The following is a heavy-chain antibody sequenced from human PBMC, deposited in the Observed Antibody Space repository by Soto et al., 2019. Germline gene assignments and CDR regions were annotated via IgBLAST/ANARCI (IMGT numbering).Heavy chain of an antibody. CDR1: GFTFTNYF. CDR2: ISLYDDST. D-gene: IGHD6-25*01. V-gene: IGHV1-46*01. J-gene: IGHJ6*02. Sequence: QVQLVQSGAEVKKPGASVKVSCKASGFTFTNYFFHWVRQAPRQGLEWMGIISLYDDSTNYGQSLQGRVTMTSDTSTSTVYMELSSLRSEDTAVYYCARGDGRGSSGFYYYYGMDVWGHGTTVTVSS. CDR3: ARGDGRGSSGFYYYYGMDV.